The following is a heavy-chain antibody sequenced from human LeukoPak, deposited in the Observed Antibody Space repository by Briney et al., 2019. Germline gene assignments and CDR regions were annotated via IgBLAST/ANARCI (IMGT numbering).Heavy chain of an antibody. Sequence: ASVKGSCKASGYTFTGYYMHWVRQAPGQGLEWMGWINPNSGGTNYAQKFQGWVTMTRDTSISTAYMELSRLRSDDTAVYYCAIRRTGSGSYALAFDIWGQGTMVTVSS. CDR3: AIRRTGSGSYALAFDI. D-gene: IGHD3-10*01. CDR1: GYTFTGYY. J-gene: IGHJ3*02. CDR2: INPNSGGT. V-gene: IGHV1-2*04.